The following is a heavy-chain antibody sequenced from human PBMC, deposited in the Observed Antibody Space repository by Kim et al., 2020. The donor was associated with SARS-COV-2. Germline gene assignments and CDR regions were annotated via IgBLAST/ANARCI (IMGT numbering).Heavy chain of an antibody. V-gene: IGHV1-18*01. J-gene: IGHJ4*02. Sequence: ASVNVSCKATGYTFTSYGISWVRQAPGRGLEWMGWISAYNGNTNYAQKLQGRVTMTTDTSTSTAYMELRSLRSDDTAVYYCAIGSPHVSCSGGSCYSDYWGQGTLVTVSS. CDR1: GYTFTSYG. CDR3: AIGSPHVSCSGGSCYSDY. D-gene: IGHD2-15*01. CDR2: ISAYNGNT.